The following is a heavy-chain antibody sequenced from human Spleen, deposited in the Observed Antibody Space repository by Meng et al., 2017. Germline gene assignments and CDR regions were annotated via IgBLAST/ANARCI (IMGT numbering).Heavy chain of an antibody. D-gene: IGHD2-15*01. CDR3: ARMVAAKENWFDP. CDR2: ISSSGSTI. J-gene: IGHJ5*02. V-gene: IGHV3-11*01. Sequence: GESLKISCAASGFTFSDYYMSWIRQAPGKGLEWVSYISSSGSTIYYADSVKGRFTISRDNAKNSLYLQMNSLRAEDTALYYCARMVAAKENWFDPWGQGTLVTVSS. CDR1: GFTFSDYY.